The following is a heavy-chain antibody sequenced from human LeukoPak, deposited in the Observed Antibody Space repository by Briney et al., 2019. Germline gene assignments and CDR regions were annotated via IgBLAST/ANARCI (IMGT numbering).Heavy chain of an antibody. CDR3: ARVLVEGTTSSSFDY. D-gene: IGHD4-17*01. V-gene: IGHV1-69*01. J-gene: IGHJ4*02. CDR2: IIPIVGTA. CDR1: GGTFSSYA. Sequence: SVKVSCKASGGTFSSYAISWVRQAPGQGLEWMGGIIPIVGTANYAQKFQGRVTITADESTSTAYMELSSLRSEDTAVYYCARVLVEGTTSSSFDYWGQGTLVTVSS.